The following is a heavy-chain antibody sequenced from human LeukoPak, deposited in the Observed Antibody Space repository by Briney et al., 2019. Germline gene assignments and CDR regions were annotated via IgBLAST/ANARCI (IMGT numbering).Heavy chain of an antibody. CDR1: GYTFTGYY. D-gene: IGHD3-22*01. CDR2: INPNSGGT. CDR3: ARDLGSSSGPYYFDY. J-gene: IGHJ4*02. V-gene: IGHV1-2*06. Sequence: ASVKVSCKASGYTFTGYYMHWVRQAPGQGLEWMGRINPNSGGTNYAQKFQGRVTMTRDTSISTAYMELSRLRSDDTAVYYRARDLGSSSGPYYFDYWGQGTLVTVSS.